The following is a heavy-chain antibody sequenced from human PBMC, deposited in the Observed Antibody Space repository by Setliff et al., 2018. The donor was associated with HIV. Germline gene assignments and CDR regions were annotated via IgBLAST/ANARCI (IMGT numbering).Heavy chain of an antibody. CDR1: DSGTYY. Sequence: PSETLSLTCTVSDSGTYYWSWIRQPAGKGLEWIGRVSSRGDTNYNPSLKSRVPMSVDTSKNQFSLKLTSVTASDTAVYYCARAAAGNTGPFDLWGQGSPVTVSS. CDR3: ARAAAGNTGPFDL. CDR2: VSSRGDT. V-gene: IGHV4-4*07. D-gene: IGHD4-17*01. J-gene: IGHJ4*02.